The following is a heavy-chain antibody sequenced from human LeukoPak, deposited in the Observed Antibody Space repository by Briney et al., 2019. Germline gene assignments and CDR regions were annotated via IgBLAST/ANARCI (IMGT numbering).Heavy chain of an antibody. CDR3: ARTSGPRGAFDI. V-gene: IGHV3-53*01. J-gene: IGHJ3*02. CDR2: IYSGGGT. CDR1: GFTVSSIY. Sequence: GGSLRLSCAASGFTVSSIYMSWVRQAPGKGLQWVSLIYSGGGTYYADSVKGRFTVSRDNAKNSLFLQMNSLRAEDTAVYYCARTSGPRGAFDIWGQGTMVTASS. D-gene: IGHD7-27*01.